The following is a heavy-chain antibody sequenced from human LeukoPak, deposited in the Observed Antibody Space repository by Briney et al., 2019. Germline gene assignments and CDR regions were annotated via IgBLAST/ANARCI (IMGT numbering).Heavy chain of an antibody. Sequence: ASVKVSCKASGYTFTSYYMHWVRQAPGQGLEWMGIIKPSGGSTSYAQKFQGRVTMTRDTSTSTVYMELNSLRSEDTAVYYCARGPLGSSSWYFLDPYFDYWGQGTLVTVSS. CDR2: IKPSGGST. J-gene: IGHJ4*02. CDR1: GYTFTSYY. CDR3: ARGPLGSSSWYFLDPYFDY. D-gene: IGHD6-13*01. V-gene: IGHV1-46*01.